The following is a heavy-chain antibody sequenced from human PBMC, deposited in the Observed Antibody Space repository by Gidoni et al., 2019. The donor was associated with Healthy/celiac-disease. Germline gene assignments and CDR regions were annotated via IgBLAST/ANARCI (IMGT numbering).Heavy chain of an antibody. D-gene: IGHD4-17*01. CDR1: GFTFSSYA. CDR2: ISGSGGST. V-gene: IGHV3-23*01. J-gene: IGHJ6*03. Sequence: EVQLLESGGGLVQPGGSLRLSCAASGFTFSSYAMSWVSLAPGKGLAWVSAISGSGGSTYYADSVKGRFTISRDNSKNTLYLQMNSLRAEDTAVYYCAKGTPRNYGDYEYVSARPEYYMDVWGKGTTVTVSS. CDR3: AKGTPRNYGDYEYVSARPEYYMDV.